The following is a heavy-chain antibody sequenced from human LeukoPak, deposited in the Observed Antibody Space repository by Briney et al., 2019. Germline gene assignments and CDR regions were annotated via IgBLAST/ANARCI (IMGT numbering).Heavy chain of an antibody. CDR1: GGSISNYY. Sequence: SETLSLTCTVPGGSISNYYWTWIRQAAGKGLEWIGRIHASGSTYYNPSLRSRVTMSLDTTKNQFSLKLNSVTAADTAVYYCAKDRRAGSYDYWGQGTLVTVSS. D-gene: IGHD3-10*01. V-gene: IGHV4-4*07. CDR2: IHASGST. CDR3: AKDRRAGSYDY. J-gene: IGHJ4*02.